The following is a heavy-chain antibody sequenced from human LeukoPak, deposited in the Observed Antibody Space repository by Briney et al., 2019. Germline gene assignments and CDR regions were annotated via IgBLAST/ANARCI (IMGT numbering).Heavy chain of an antibody. CDR3: AKPGYSSGWYWNWFDP. D-gene: IGHD6-19*01. Sequence: GGSLRLSCAASGFTFGTYAMSWVRQAPGKGLEWVSAISGSGGTTYYADSVKGRFTISRDNSKNTLYLQMNSLRAEDTAVYYCAKPGYSSGWYWNWFDPWGQGTLVTVSS. V-gene: IGHV3-23*01. CDR2: ISGSGGTT. J-gene: IGHJ5*02. CDR1: GFTFGTYA.